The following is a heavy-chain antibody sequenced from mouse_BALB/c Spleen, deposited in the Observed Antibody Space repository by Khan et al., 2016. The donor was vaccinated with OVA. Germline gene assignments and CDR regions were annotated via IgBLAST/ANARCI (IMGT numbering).Heavy chain of an antibody. D-gene: IGHD2-14*01. V-gene: IGHV1-4*01. Sequence: QVQLKQSGAELARPGASLKMSCKASGYTFTSYTIHWVRQRPGLTLEWIGYINPSNDYTNYNQKFKDKATLIVDKSSSTAYMQLSSLTSEDSAVYYCVREGAYNRSDGWVAYWGQGTLVTVSA. CDR3: VREGAYNRSDGWVAY. J-gene: IGHJ3*01. CDR2: INPSNDYT. CDR1: GYTFTSYT.